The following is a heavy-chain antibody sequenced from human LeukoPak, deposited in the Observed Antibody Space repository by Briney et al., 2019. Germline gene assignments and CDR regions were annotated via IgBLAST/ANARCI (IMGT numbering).Heavy chain of an antibody. Sequence: GVLRLSCAASGFTVSSNYMSWVRQAPGKGLEWVSVVYSGGTTYYADSVKGRFTISRDNSKNTLYLQMNSLRAEDTAVYYCARHSGSFYKSLDYWGQGTLVTVSS. CDR2: VYSGGTT. V-gene: IGHV3-53*01. D-gene: IGHD3-10*01. CDR1: GFTVSSNY. J-gene: IGHJ4*02. CDR3: ARHSGSFYKSLDY.